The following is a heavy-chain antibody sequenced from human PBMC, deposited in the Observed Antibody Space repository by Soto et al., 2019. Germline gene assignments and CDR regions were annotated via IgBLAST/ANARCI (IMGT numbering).Heavy chain of an antibody. CDR1: GFTFSSYS. Sequence: PGGSLRLSCAASGFTFSSYSMNWVLQAPGKGLEWVSSISSSSSYIYYADSVKGRFTISRDNAKNSLYLQMNSLRAEDTAVYYCARFYYDSSGYLPSPYYYYYGMDVWGQGTTVTVSS. D-gene: IGHD3-22*01. CDR2: ISSSSSYI. J-gene: IGHJ6*02. CDR3: ARFYYDSSGYLPSPYYYYYGMDV. V-gene: IGHV3-21*01.